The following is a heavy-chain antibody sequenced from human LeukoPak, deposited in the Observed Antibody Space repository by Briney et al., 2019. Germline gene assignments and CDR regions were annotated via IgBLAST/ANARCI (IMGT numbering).Heavy chain of an antibody. J-gene: IGHJ4*02. CDR2: IASDGSGT. D-gene: IGHD4-23*01. CDR3: ARGRPHGNDY. CDR1: GFTFSSYW. Sequence: TGGSLRLSCAASGFTFSSYWMNWVRQAPGKGLVWVSRIASDGSGTTYADSVKGRFSISRGNAKNTLYLQMNSLRVEDTAVYYCARGRPHGNDYWGQGTLVTVSS. V-gene: IGHV3-74*01.